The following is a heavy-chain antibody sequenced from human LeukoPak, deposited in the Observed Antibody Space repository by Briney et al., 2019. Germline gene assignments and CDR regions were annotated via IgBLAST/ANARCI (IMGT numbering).Heavy chain of an antibody. Sequence: GGSLRLSCAASGFTFSDYWMSWVRQAPGKGLEWVANIKQGGGEIYYVDSVKGRFTISRDNAKNSLYLQMNSLRAEDTGIYYCARGKVVGPTKFDNWGQGTLVTVSP. CDR2: IKQGGGEI. D-gene: IGHD1-26*01. J-gene: IGHJ4*02. V-gene: IGHV3-7*01. CDR3: ARGKVVGPTKFDN. CDR1: GFTFSDYW.